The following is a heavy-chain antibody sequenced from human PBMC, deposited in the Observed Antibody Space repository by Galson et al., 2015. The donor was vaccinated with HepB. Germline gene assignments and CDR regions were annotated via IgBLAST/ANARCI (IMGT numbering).Heavy chain of an antibody. CDR3: ARDRSVAAAYYYYYYGMDV. J-gene: IGHJ6*02. CDR1: GFTFSSYA. D-gene: IGHD6-19*01. V-gene: IGHV3-30*04. CDR2: ISYDGSNK. Sequence: SLRLSCAASGFTFSSYAMHWVRQAPGKGLEWVAVISYDGSNKYYADSVKGRFTISRDNSKNTLYLQMNSLRAEDTAVYYCARDRSVAAAYYYYYYGMDVWGQGTTVAVSS.